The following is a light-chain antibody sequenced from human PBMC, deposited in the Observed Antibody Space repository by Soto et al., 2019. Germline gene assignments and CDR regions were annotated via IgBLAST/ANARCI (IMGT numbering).Light chain of an antibody. CDR2: DVS. V-gene: IGLV2-14*01. Sequence: QSALTQPASVSGSPGQSITISCTGTSSDVGGYNYVSWYQQHTGKAPKLMIYDVSNRPSGVSNRFSGSKSGNTASLTISGLQAEDEADYYCSSYTSSSTGLYVFGTGTKLTVL. J-gene: IGLJ1*01. CDR3: SSYTSSSTGLYV. CDR1: SSDVGGYNY.